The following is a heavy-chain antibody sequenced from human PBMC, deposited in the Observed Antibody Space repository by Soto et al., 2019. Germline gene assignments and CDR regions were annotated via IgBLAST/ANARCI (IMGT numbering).Heavy chain of an antibody. CDR1: GFTFNTYD. CDR2: ITTSSSYI. V-gene: IGHV3-21*01. Sequence: EVQLVESGGGLVKPGGSLRLSCAASGFTFNTYDMNWVHQAPGKGLEWVSSITTSSSYIYYEDSLKGRITISRGNAKNSLVPQLKSLRAEDTAVYYCGRSGTARLLRHNWVDTWGPGTLVTVPS. J-gene: IGHJ5*02. CDR3: GRSGTARLLRHNWVDT. D-gene: IGHD5-12*01.